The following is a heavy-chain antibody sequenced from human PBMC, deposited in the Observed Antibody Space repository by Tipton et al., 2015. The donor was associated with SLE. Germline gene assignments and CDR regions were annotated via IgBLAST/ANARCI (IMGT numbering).Heavy chain of an antibody. Sequence: TLSLTRAVSGGSITTYYWCWIRQSPGKGLEWIGYFYYSGSTKYNPSLKSRVTMSVDTSKNHFSVKLSSVTAADTAIYYCARVWSGYSSSYFDLWGRGTLVTVSS. CDR2: FYYSGST. D-gene: IGHD3-3*01. J-gene: IGHJ2*01. CDR3: ARVWSGYSSSYFDL. V-gene: IGHV4-59*01. CDR1: GGSITTYY.